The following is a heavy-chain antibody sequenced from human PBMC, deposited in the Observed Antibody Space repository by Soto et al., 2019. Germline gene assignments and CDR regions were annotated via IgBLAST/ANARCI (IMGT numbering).Heavy chain of an antibody. V-gene: IGHV3-23*01. CDR2: ISGSGGST. CDR1: GFTFSNFA. CDR3: AKLPVAGPLANYFDP. J-gene: IGHJ5*02. Sequence: PGGSLRLSCAASGFTFSNFAMSWVRQAPGKGLEWVSAISGSGGSTYYADSVQRRFTISRDNSKNTLYLQMNSLTADDTAVYYCAKLPVAGPLANYFDPWGQGTLVTVSS. D-gene: IGHD6-19*01.